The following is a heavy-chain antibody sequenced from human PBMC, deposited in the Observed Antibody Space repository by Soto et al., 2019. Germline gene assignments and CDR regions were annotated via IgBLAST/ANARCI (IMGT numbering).Heavy chain of an antibody. CDR3: AKRCGAGGHFDY. CDR1: GFTFSTYA. Sequence: EVELLESGGGLVQPEGSLRLSCAASGFTFSTYAMGWVRQAPGKGLEWVSVVSSGGGTHYADSVKGRFTVSRDNSKNTLSLQRISLRADDTAVYYCAKRCGAGGHFDYWGQGALVTVSS. CDR2: VSSGGGT. J-gene: IGHJ4*02. D-gene: IGHD2-21*01. V-gene: IGHV3-23*01.